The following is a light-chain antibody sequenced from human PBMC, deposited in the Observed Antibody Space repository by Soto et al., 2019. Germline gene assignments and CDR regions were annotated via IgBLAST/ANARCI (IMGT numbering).Light chain of an antibody. V-gene: IGKV3-20*01. CDR3: QRSYT. CDR1: QSVSSSY. CDR2: GAS. Sequence: EIVLTQSPGTLSLSPGERATLYCRASQSVSSSYLAWYQQKPGQATRLLIYGASSRATGIPDRFSGSGSGTDFTLTISRLEPEDFAVYYCQRSYTFGQGTKLEIK. J-gene: IGKJ2*01.